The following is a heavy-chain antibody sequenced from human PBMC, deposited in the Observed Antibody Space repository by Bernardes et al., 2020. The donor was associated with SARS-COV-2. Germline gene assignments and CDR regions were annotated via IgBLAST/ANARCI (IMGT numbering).Heavy chain of an antibody. CDR1: GFTFSSYW. Sequence: GGSLRLSCAASGFTFSSYWMHWVRQVPGKGLVWVSRIHSDGSSTIYADSVKGRFTISRDNAKTTLYLQMNILRAEDTAVYYCARAARSLFGDSKYYFDYWGQGTLVTVSS. CDR2: IHSDGSST. V-gene: IGHV3-74*01. J-gene: IGHJ4*02. D-gene: IGHD4-17*01. CDR3: ARAARSLFGDSKYYFDY.